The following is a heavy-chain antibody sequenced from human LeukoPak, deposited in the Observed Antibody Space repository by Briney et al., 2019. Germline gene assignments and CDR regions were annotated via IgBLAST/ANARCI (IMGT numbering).Heavy chain of an antibody. CDR2: IYYSGST. CDR1: GGSISSYY. J-gene: IGHJ4*02. D-gene: IGHD6-6*01. Sequence: SETLSLTCTVSGGSISSYYWSWIRQPPGKGLEWIGYIYYSGSTNYNPSLKSRVTISVDTSKNQFSLKLSSVTAADTAVYYCARDSIAARGRAFDYWGQGTLVTVSS. CDR3: ARDSIAARGRAFDY. V-gene: IGHV4-59*01.